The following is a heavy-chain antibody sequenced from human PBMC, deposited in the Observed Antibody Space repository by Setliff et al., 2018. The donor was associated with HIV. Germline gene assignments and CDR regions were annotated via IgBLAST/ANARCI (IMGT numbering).Heavy chain of an antibody. CDR1: GYTFTSYG. V-gene: IGHV1-18*01. CDR3: ARDRLSLGDAFDI. D-gene: IGHD5-12*01. J-gene: IGHJ3*02. Sequence: ASVKVSCKDSGYTFTSYGISWVRQAPGQGLEWMGWISAYNGNTNYAQKLQGRVTMTTDTSTSTAYMELRSLRADDTAVYYCARDRLSLGDAFDIWGQGTMVTVSS. CDR2: ISAYNGNT.